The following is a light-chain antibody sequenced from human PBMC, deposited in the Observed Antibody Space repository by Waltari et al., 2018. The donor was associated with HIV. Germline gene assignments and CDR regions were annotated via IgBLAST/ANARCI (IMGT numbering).Light chain of an antibody. Sequence: ARPQPPPASGPPDQSVPISCTGTSTKLGGYNTFPWHQQHPGKAPKLLIYAVNKRPSGVPDRFSGSKSGNTASLTVSGLQVDDEADYYCSSFSDNNRIVFGTGTRVTVL. CDR1: STKLGGYNT. CDR3: SSFSDNNRIV. V-gene: IGLV2-8*01. CDR2: AVN. J-gene: IGLJ1*01.